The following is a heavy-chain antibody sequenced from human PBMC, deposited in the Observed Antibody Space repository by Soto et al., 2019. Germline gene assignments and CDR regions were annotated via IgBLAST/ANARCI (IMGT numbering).Heavy chain of an antibody. V-gene: IGHV4-34*01. CDR3: ARGRSGGSCYSVFTSCGLTFDY. CDR1: GGSFSGYY. D-gene: IGHD2-15*01. Sequence: QVQLQQWGAGLLKPSETLSLTCAVYGGSFSGYYWSWIRQPPGKGLAWIGEINHSGRTNYNPSLKSRVTISVDTSKNQFSLKLSSVTAADTAVYYCARGRSGGSCYSVFTSCGLTFDYWGQGTLVTVSS. CDR2: INHSGRT. J-gene: IGHJ4*02.